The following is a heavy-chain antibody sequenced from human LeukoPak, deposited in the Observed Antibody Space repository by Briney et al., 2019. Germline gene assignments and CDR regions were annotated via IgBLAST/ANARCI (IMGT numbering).Heavy chain of an antibody. Sequence: GGSLRLSCAASGFTFSSYAMHWVRQAPGKGLEWVAVISYDGGNKYYADSVKGRFTISRDNSKNTLYMQMNSLRAEDTAVYYCARDLERYCSSTSCLPSQWVVPWFDPWGQGTLVTVSS. D-gene: IGHD2-2*01. CDR1: GFTFSSYA. CDR3: ARDLERYCSSTSCLPSQWVVPWFDP. V-gene: IGHV3-30*04. CDR2: ISYDGGNK. J-gene: IGHJ5*02.